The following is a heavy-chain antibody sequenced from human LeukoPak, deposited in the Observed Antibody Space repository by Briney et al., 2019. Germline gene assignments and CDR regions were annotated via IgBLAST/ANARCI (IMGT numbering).Heavy chain of an antibody. J-gene: IGHJ4*02. D-gene: IGHD4-4*01. V-gene: IGHV1-46*01. Sequence: ASVKVSCKASGYTFTSYYMHWVRQAPGQGLEWMGIINPSGGSTSYAQKFQGRATMTRDMSTSTVYMELSSLRSEDTAVYYCARDLAYSNYVGILDYWGQGTLVTVSS. CDR2: INPSGGST. CDR1: GYTFTSYY. CDR3: ARDLAYSNYVGILDY.